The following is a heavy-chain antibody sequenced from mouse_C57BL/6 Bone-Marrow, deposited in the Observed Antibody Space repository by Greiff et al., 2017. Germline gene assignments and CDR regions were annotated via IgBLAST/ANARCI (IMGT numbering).Heavy chain of an antibody. J-gene: IGHJ4*01. CDR1: GFNIKNTY. CDR3: ASHPVGYYAMDY. Sequence: EVQLQQSVAELVRPGASVKLSCTASGFNIKNTYMHWVKQRPEQGLEWIGRIDPANGNTKYAPKFKGKDTITRDTSSNPAYLQFSSLTSEDTAIYYCASHPVGYYAMDYWGQGTSVTVSS. V-gene: IGHV14-3*01. CDR2: IDPANGNT.